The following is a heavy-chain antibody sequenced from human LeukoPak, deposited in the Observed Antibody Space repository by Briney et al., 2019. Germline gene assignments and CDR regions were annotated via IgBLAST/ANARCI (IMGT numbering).Heavy chain of an antibody. D-gene: IGHD7-27*01. Sequence: SVRVSCKASGGTSISYAISWVRQAPGQGLEWMGGIIPIFGTANYAQKFQGRVTITTDESTSTAYMELSSLRSEDTAVYYCARASGPALTGLDYWGRGTLVTVSS. CDR3: ARASGPALTGLDY. V-gene: IGHV1-69*05. CDR2: IIPIFGTA. CDR1: GGTSISYA. J-gene: IGHJ4*02.